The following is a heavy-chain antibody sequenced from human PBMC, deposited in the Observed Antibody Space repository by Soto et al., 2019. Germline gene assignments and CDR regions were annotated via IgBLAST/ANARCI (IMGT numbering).Heavy chain of an antibody. J-gene: IGHJ4*02. CDR2: ISSSGSTI. D-gene: IGHD3-22*01. Sequence: SRASSRLNFNSYEKHWVRQDPGKGLEWVSYISSSGSTIYYADSVKGRFTISRDNAKNSLYLQMNSLTAEDTAVYYCPRASVYYDSSFDYWGPGTLVTVSS. V-gene: IGHV3-48*03. CDR3: PRASVYYDSSFDY. CDR1: RLNFNSYE.